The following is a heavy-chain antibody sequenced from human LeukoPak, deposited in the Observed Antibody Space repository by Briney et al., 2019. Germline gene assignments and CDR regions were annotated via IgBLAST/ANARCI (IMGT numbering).Heavy chain of an antibody. Sequence: AGESLRLSCVASGFIFSDYYVNWVRQAPGKGLEWVSYISCSGSTTYYADAVKDRFTISRDNANNSLYLQMNCLRGGDTAVYYCAILGYDILTGYTHAMDVWGKGTTVTISS. V-gene: IGHV3-11*04. CDR1: GFIFSDYY. CDR3: AILGYDILTGYTHAMDV. CDR2: ISCSGSTT. J-gene: IGHJ6*04. D-gene: IGHD3-9*01.